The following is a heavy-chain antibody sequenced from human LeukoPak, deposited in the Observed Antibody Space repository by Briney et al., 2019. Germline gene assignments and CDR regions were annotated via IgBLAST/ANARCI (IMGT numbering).Heavy chain of an antibody. CDR2: MNPNNGNT. V-gene: IGHV1-8*02. Sequence: GASVKVSCKASGYTFPSYGISWVRQAPGQGLEWMGWMNPNNGNTGYAQKFQGRVTMTRNTSISTAYMELSSLRSEDTAVYYCARGRRQQWLVQSYYYMDVWGKGTTVTVSS. D-gene: IGHD6-19*01. CDR1: GYTFPSYG. J-gene: IGHJ6*03. CDR3: ARGRRQQWLVQSYYYMDV.